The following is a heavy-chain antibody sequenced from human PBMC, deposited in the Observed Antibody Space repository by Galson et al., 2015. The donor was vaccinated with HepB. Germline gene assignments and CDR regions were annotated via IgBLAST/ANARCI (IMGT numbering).Heavy chain of an antibody. CDR3: AKGSMWLQIPLSFFEY. J-gene: IGHJ4*02. Sequence: SLRLSCAASGFTFSNHGMHWVRQAPGKGLEWVAVISYDGINKYYADSVKGRFTISRDNSKKTVYLQMNNLRAEDTAVYYCAKGSMWLQIPLSFFEYWGQGTLVTVSS. CDR1: GFTFSNHG. CDR2: ISYDGINK. D-gene: IGHD5-24*01. V-gene: IGHV3-30*18.